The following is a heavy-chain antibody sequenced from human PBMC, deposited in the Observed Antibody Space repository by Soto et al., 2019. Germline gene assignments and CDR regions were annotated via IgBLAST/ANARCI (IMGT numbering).Heavy chain of an antibody. CDR1: GFLFNTYA. Sequence: PVVSLRLSCTASGFLFNTYAMHWVRQAPGKGLEWVAVISYDARNTYYADSVKGRFTISRDNSKNALYLQMNSLRPEDTAVYYCASYRRIAAAGTRYYYGMDVWGQGTTVTVS. V-gene: IGHV3-30*04. CDR3: ASYRRIAAAGTRYYYGMDV. J-gene: IGHJ6*02. D-gene: IGHD6-13*01. CDR2: ISYDARNT.